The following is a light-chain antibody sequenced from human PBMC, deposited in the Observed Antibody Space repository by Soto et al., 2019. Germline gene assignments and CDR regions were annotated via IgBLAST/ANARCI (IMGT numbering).Light chain of an antibody. CDR3: CSYAGSSTWVV. CDR2: EVS. CDR1: SSDVGSYNL. Sequence: QSVLTQPASVSGSPGQSITISCTGTSSDVGSYNLVSWYQQHPGKAPKLTIYEVSKRPSGVSNRFSGSKSGNTASLTISGLQAEDEADYYCCSYAGSSTWVVFGGGTQLTVL. V-gene: IGLV2-23*02. J-gene: IGLJ2*01.